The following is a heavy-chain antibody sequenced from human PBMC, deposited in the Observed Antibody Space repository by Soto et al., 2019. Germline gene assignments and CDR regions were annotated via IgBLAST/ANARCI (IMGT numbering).Heavy chain of an antibody. D-gene: IGHD6-19*01. CDR3: ARGPSGWFGYDY. CDR1: GFTFSTSW. V-gene: IGHV3-74*01. J-gene: IGHJ4*02. CDR2: INSDASTT. Sequence: EVQLVESGGGLVQPGGSLRLSCAASGFTFSTSWMHWVRQAAGKGLVWVSRINSDASTTNYADSGKGRFTISRDNAKNTLYLQMDSLTAEDTAVYYCARGPSGWFGYDYWGQGTLVTVSS.